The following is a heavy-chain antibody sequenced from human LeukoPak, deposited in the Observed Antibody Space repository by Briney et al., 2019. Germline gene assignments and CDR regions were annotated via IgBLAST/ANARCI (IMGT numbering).Heavy chain of an antibody. CDR3: ASLASYCGGDCAPDYFDY. CDR1: GGSINSSSYY. V-gene: IGHV4-39*01. J-gene: IGHJ4*02. D-gene: IGHD2-21*02. CDR2: IFYSGNT. Sequence: SETLSLTCTVSGGSINSSSYYWGWIRQPPGKGLEWIGSIFYSGNTYDNPSLKSRVTISVDTSKNQFSLKLNSVTAADTAVYYCASLASYCGGDCAPDYFDYWGQGTLVTVSS.